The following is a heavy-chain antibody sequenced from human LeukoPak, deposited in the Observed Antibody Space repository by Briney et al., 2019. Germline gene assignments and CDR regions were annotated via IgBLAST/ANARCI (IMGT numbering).Heavy chain of an antibody. CDR2: ISGSGGST. CDR1: GFTFDDYA. CDR3: VGTFTVFGVVSTIE. Sequence: GGSLRLSCAASGFTFDDYAMHWVRQAPGKGLEWVSGISGSGGSTYYADSVKGRFTISRNNSKNTLYLQMNSLRAEDTAVYYCVGTFTVFGVVSTIEWGQGTLVTVSS. V-gene: IGHV3-23*01. J-gene: IGHJ4*02. D-gene: IGHD3-3*01.